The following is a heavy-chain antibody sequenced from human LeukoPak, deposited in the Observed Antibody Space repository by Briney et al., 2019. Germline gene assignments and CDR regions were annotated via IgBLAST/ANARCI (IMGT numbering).Heavy chain of an antibody. CDR2: INPNSGGT. Sequence: ASVKVSCKASGYTFTGYYMHWVRQAPGQGLEWMGRINPNSGGTSYAQKFQGRVTMTRDTSISTAYMELSRRRSDDTAVYYCARGFFGSWYFDYWGQGTLVTVSS. CDR1: GYTFTGYY. D-gene: IGHD6-13*01. CDR3: ARGFFGSWYFDY. J-gene: IGHJ4*02. V-gene: IGHV1-2*06.